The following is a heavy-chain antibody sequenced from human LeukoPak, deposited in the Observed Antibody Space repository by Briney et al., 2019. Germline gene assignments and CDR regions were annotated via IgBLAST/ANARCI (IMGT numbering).Heavy chain of an antibody. D-gene: IGHD6-13*01. V-gene: IGHV1-69*04. Sequence: GASVKVSCKASGGTFSSYAISWVRQAPGQGLEWMGRIIPILGIANYAQKFQGRVTITADKSTSTAYMELSSLRSEDTAVYYCARVHVAAAGSTTDYWGQGTLVTVSS. J-gene: IGHJ4*02. CDR3: ARVHVAAAGSTTDY. CDR1: GGTFSSYA. CDR2: IIPILGIA.